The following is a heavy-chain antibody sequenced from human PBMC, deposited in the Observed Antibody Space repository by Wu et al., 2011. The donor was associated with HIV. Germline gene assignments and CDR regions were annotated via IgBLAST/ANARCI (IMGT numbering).Heavy chain of an antibody. D-gene: IGHD2-21*01. CDR2: MNPKTGNT. CDR3: ARDFGGDEDS. J-gene: IGHJ4*02. Sequence: QVQLEQSGAEVKKPGASVKVSCKASGYTFSSSDINWVRQAPGQGLEWVGWMNPKTGNTGYGEKFQGRVTISINTSISTAYMEVRSLTSEDTAVYYCARDFGGDEDSWGQGPWSPSP. V-gene: IGHV1-8*03. CDR1: GYTFSSSD.